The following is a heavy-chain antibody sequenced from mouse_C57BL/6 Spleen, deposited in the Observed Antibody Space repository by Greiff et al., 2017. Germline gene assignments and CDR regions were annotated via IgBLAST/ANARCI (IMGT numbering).Heavy chain of an antibody. D-gene: IGHD2-14*01. V-gene: IGHV1-5*01. J-gene: IGHJ3*01. CDR2: IYPGNSDT. Sequence: EVQLQQSGTVLARPGASVKMSCKTSGYTFTSYWMHWVKQRPGQGLEWIGAIYPGNSDTSYNQKFKGKAKLTADTSATTAYMELSSLTNEDAAVYDCTHWYGFAYWGQGTLVTVSA. CDR1: GYTFTSYW. CDR3: THWYGFAY.